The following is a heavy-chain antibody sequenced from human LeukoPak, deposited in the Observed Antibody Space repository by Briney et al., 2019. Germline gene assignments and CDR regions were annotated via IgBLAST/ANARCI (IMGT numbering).Heavy chain of an antibody. CDR1: GGSISSFH. J-gene: IGHJ4*02. CDR3: ARQGELAIDY. D-gene: IGHD1-26*01. V-gene: IGHV4-59*08. Sequence: PSETLSLTCTVSGGSISSFHWSWIRQSPGKGLEWIGFIYNTGRTNYNPSLQSRVTMSIDTSKNQFSLKLSSVTAADTAVYYCARQGELAIDYWGQGTLVTVSS. CDR2: IYNTGRT.